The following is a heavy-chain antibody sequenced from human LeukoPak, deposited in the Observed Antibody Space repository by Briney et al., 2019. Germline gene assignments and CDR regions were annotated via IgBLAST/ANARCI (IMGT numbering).Heavy chain of an antibody. D-gene: IGHD4-11*01. CDR1: GYTFTGYY. CDR3: ARAVVYSNYYYYYMDV. Sequence: ASVKVSCKASGYTFTGYYMHWVRQAPGQGLEWMGWINPNSGGTNYAQKFQGRVTMTRDTSISTAYTELSRLRSDDTAVYYCARAVVYSNYYYYYMDVWGKGTTVTVSS. CDR2: INPNSGGT. J-gene: IGHJ6*03. V-gene: IGHV1-2*02.